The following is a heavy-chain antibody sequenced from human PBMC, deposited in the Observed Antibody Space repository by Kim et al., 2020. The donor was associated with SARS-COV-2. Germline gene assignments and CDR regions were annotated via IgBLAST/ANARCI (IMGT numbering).Heavy chain of an antibody. Sequence: ASVKVSCKASGYTFTSYYMHWVRQAPGQGLEWMGIINPSGGSTSYAQKFQGRVTMTRDTSTSTVYMELSSLRSEDTAVYYCARDGEGGTYSSSSAGMDVWGQGTTVTVSS. D-gene: IGHD6-13*01. CDR2: INPSGGST. J-gene: IGHJ6*02. CDR1: GYTFTSYY. CDR3: ARDGEGGTYSSSSAGMDV. V-gene: IGHV1-46*01.